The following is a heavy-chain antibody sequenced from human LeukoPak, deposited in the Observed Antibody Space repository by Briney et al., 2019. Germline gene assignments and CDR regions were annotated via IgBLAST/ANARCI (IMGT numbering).Heavy chain of an antibody. D-gene: IGHD3-3*01. Sequence: PETLSLTCTVSGGSISSYYWSWIRQPPGKGLEWIGYIYYSGSTNYNPSLKSRVTISVDTSKNQFSLKLSSVTAADTAVYYCAREYRGSSFGVVSHAFDIWGQGTMVTVSS. V-gene: IGHV4-59*01. CDR2: IYYSGST. CDR3: AREYRGSSFGVVSHAFDI. J-gene: IGHJ3*02. CDR1: GGSISSYY.